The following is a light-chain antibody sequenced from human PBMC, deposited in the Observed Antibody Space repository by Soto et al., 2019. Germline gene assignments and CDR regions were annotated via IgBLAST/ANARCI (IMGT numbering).Light chain of an antibody. CDR1: QSVSNNY. CDR3: QQRVLRVS. CDR2: GAS. V-gene: IGKV3-20*01. J-gene: IGKJ4*01. Sequence: EIVFSLSPGTLSLSPRERATLSCLASQSVSNNYLAWYQQKPGQAPRLLIYGASNRATGIPDRFSGSGSGTDFTLTISSLEPEDFAVYYCQQRVLRVSFGGGAKVAIK.